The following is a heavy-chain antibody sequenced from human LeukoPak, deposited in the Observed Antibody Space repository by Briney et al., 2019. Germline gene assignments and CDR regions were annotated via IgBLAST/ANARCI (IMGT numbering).Heavy chain of an antibody. CDR1: GGSFSGYY. J-gene: IGHJ4*02. Sequence: PSETLSLTCAVYGGSFSGYYWSWIRQPPGKGLERIGEINHSGSTNYNPSLKSRVTISVDTSKNQFSLKLSSVTAADTAVYYCARSRGGYCTNGVCYDLGRYFDYWGQGTLVTVSS. V-gene: IGHV4-34*01. CDR3: ARSRGGYCTNGVCYDLGRYFDY. CDR2: INHSGST. D-gene: IGHD2-8*01.